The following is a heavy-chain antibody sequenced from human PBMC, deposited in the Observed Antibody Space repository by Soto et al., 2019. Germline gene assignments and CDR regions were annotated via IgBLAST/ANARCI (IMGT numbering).Heavy chain of an antibody. CDR2: IYPVDFDT. CDR3: AGLVVAGPDGTFDF. D-gene: IGHD6-19*01. Sequence: GESLKISCKGSGYKFTTDWIAWVRQMPGKGLKWMGIIYPVDFDTTYSPSFQGQVTISADKSISTAYLQWSSLKASDTAMYYCAGLVVAGPDGTFDFWGKGTMVTASS. CDR1: GYKFTTDW. V-gene: IGHV5-51*01. J-gene: IGHJ3*01.